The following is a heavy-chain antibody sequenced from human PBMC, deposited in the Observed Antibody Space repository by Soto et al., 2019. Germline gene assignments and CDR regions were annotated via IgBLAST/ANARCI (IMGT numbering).Heavy chain of an antibody. CDR1: GGSISSYY. CDR3: ARAEWGITGTTSYYYGMDV. Sequence: SETLSLTCTVSGGSISSYYWSWIRQPPGKGLEWIGYIYYSGSTNYNPSLKSRVTISVDTSKNQFSLKLSSVTAADTAVYYCARAEWGITGTTSYYYGMDVWGQGTTVTVSS. V-gene: IGHV4-59*01. J-gene: IGHJ6*02. D-gene: IGHD1-7*01. CDR2: IYYSGST.